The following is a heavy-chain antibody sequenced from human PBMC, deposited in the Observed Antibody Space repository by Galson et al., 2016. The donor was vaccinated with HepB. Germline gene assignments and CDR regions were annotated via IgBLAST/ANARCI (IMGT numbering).Heavy chain of an antibody. CDR1: GFTFSSYW. Sequence: SLRLSCAASGFTFSSYWMHWVRQVPGKGLVWVSRLNGDGGDTSYADSVKGRFTISRDNAKNTLYLQMNSLRAEDTAVYYCARRSMYSRSSTYYYGMDVWGQGTTVTVS. D-gene: IGHD6-13*01. J-gene: IGHJ6*02. V-gene: IGHV3-74*01. CDR3: ARRSMYSRSSTYYYGMDV. CDR2: LNGDGGDT.